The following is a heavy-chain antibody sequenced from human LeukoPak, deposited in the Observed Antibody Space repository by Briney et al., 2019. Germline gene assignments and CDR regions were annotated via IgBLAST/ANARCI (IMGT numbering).Heavy chain of an antibody. V-gene: IGHV3-48*03. J-gene: IGHJ5*02. CDR3: ARSPDRRGYYDFWSGYYRESWFDP. D-gene: IGHD3-3*01. CDR1: GFTFSSYE. CDR2: ISSSGSTI. Sequence: WGSLRLSCAASGFTFSSYEMNWVRQAPGKGLEWVSYISSSGSTIYYADSVKGRFTISRDNAKNSLYLQMNSLRAEDTAVYYCARSPDRRGYYDFWSGYYRESWFDPWGQGTLVTVSS.